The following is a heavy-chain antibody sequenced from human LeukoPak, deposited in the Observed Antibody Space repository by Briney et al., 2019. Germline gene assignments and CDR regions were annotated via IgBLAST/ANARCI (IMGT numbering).Heavy chain of an antibody. CDR2: MNPNSGNT. CDR1: GYTFTSYT. D-gene: IGHD3-22*01. J-gene: IGHJ3*02. CDR3: ARGPYYYDSSGSYAFDI. Sequence: ASVKVSCKASGYTFTSYTMHWVRQAPGQGLEWMGWMNPNSGNTGYAQKFQGRVTMTRNTSISTAYMELSSLRSEDTAVYYCARGPYYYDSSGSYAFDIWGQGTMVTVSS. V-gene: IGHV1-8*01.